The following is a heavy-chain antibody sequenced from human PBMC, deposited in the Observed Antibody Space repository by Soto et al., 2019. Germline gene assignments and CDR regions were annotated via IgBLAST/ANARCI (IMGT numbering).Heavy chain of an antibody. Sequence: QVQLQESGPGLVKPSQTLSLTCTVSGGSISSGGYYWSWIRQHPGKGLEWIGYIYYSGSTYYNPSLKSRVTISVDTSKNQFSLKLSSVTDAHTAVYYCARVGYYGSGSYFSDYWGQGTPVTVSS. CDR2: IYYSGST. J-gene: IGHJ4*02. CDR3: ARVGYYGSGSYFSDY. V-gene: IGHV4-31*03. CDR1: GGSISSGGYY. D-gene: IGHD3-10*01.